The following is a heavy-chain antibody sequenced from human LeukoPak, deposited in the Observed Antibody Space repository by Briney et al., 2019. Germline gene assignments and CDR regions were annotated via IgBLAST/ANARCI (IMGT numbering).Heavy chain of an antibody. Sequence: SVKVSCKASGGTFSSYAISWVRQAPGQGLEWMGRIIPILGIANCAQTFQGRVTITADKSTSTAYMELSSVRSEDTAVYYCARDGDYYGSGSYSIGYLHPPRAPYGMDVWGQGTTVTVSS. CDR2: IIPILGIA. J-gene: IGHJ6*02. V-gene: IGHV1-69*04. CDR1: GGTFSSYA. CDR3: ARDGDYYGSGSYSIGYLHPPRAPYGMDV. D-gene: IGHD3-10*01.